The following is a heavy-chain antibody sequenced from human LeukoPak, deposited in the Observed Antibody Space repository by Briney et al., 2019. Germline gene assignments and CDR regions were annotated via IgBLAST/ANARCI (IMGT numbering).Heavy chain of an antibody. CDR1: GFAFSSYW. J-gene: IGHJ4*02. D-gene: IGHD6-6*01. Sequence: GGSLRLSCAASGFAFSSYWMSWVRQAPGKGLEWVANINQDGSEKYYVDSVKGRFTISRDNAKNSLYLQMNSLRAEDTAVYYCARDRPAARSDYWGQGTLVTVSS. V-gene: IGHV3-7*01. CDR2: INQDGSEK. CDR3: ARDRPAARSDY.